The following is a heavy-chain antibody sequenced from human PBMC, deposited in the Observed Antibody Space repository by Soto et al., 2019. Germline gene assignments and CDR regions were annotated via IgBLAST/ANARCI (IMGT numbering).Heavy chain of an antibody. Sequence: SETLSLTCTVSGGSISSGGDYWSWIRQHPGKGLEWIGYIYYSGSTYYNPSLKSRVTISVDTSKNQFSLKLSSVTAADTAVYYCARQNPYYFDYWGQGTLVTVSS. J-gene: IGHJ4*02. CDR2: IYYSGST. V-gene: IGHV4-31*03. CDR3: ARQNPYYFDY. CDR1: GGSISSGGDY.